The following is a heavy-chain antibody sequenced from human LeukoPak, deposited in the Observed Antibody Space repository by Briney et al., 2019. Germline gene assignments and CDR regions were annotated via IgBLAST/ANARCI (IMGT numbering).Heavy chain of an antibody. D-gene: IGHD1-26*01. J-gene: IGHJ3*02. Sequence: GASVKVSCKASGYTFTSYGISWVRQAPGQGLEWMGWISAYNGNTNYAQKLQGRVTMTTDTSTSTAYMELRSLRSDDTAVYYCARSPEWELLSGDAFDIWGQGTMVTVSS. CDR2: ISAYNGNT. V-gene: IGHV1-18*01. CDR1: GYTFTSYG. CDR3: ARSPEWELLSGDAFDI.